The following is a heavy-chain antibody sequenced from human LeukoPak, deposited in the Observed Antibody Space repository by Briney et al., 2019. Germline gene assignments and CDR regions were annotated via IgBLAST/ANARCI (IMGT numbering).Heavy chain of an antibody. CDR3: AKDINDYGDYYFDY. D-gene: IGHD4-17*01. J-gene: IGHJ4*02. Sequence: GGSLRLSCAASGFIFSSHAMSWVRQAPGKGLEWVAGVSGSSGRTYYAASVKGRFTISRDNSKNTLYLQMNSLRAEDTAVYYCAKDINDYGDYYFDYWGQGTLVTVSS. V-gene: IGHV3-23*01. CDR1: GFIFSSHA. CDR2: VSGSSGRT.